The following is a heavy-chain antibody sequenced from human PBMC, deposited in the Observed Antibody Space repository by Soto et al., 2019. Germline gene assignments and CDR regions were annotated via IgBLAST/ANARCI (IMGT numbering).Heavy chain of an antibody. CDR2: VSHDVTT. CDR3: ARDPCSGAGLYGIDV. CDR1: GASISSGDYL. Sequence: PSETLSLTCTVSGASISSGDYLWSWIRHSPGKGLEWIGYVSHDVTTYYNPSLESRVAISVDTSKNQFSMKVTSVTAADTAVYYCARDPCSGAGLYGIDVWGQGTKVTVSS. J-gene: IGHJ6*02. V-gene: IGHV4-30-4*01. D-gene: IGHD2-15*01.